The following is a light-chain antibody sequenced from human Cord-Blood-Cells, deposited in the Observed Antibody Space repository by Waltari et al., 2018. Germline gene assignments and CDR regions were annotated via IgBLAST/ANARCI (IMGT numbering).Light chain of an antibody. CDR2: DAS. CDR3: QQYNSYSRT. Sequence: DIQMTPSPSPLSASVGDRVTITCRASPSISSWLAWYQQKPGKAPKLLIYDASSLESGDPSRFSGSGSGTEFTLTISSLQPDDFATYYCQQYNSYSRTFGQGTKVEIK. CDR1: PSISSW. V-gene: IGKV1-5*01. J-gene: IGKJ1*01.